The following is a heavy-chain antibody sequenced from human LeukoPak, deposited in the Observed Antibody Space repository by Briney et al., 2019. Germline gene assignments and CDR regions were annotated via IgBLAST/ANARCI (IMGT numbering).Heavy chain of an antibody. J-gene: IGHJ4*02. V-gene: IGHV3-48*01. CDR1: GITFSMYS. CDR2: ISSSSSIK. Sequence: GGSLRLSCAASGITFSMYSMNWVRQAPGKGLEWVSYISSSSSIKYYADSVKGRFTISRDNAKDSLYLQMNSLRVADTAVYYCAKDWEAYCGGDCYSALDNWGQGPLVTVSS. CDR3: AKDWEAYCGGDCYSALDN. D-gene: IGHD2-21*01.